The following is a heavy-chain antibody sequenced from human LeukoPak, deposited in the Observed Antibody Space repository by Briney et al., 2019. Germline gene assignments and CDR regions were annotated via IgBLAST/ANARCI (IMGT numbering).Heavy chain of an antibody. V-gene: IGHV3-23*01. CDR2: ISASGATI. CDR3: ARQSQETARSWFDP. D-gene: IGHD2-21*02. J-gene: IGHJ5*02. Sequence: GGSLRLSCAASGFTFSTCGLTWVRQAPGKGLDWVSSISASGATIYYADSVKGRFTISRDNSKNTLSLQMNSLRAEDTAIYYCARQSQETARSWFDPWGQGTLVTVSS. CDR1: GFTFSTCG.